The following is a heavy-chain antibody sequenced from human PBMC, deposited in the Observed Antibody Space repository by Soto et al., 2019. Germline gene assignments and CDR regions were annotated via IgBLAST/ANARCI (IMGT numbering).Heavy chain of an antibody. V-gene: IGHV1-69*02. J-gene: IGHJ5*02. CDR3: ATHSEKRWFDP. D-gene: IGHD3-10*01. CDR2: IIPILGIA. CDR1: GGTFSSYT. Sequence: SVKVSCKASGGTFSSYTISWVRQAPGQGLEWMGRIIPILGIANYAQKLQGRVTITADTSTSTAYMELRSLRSDDTAVYYCATHSEKRWFDPWGQGTLVTVSS.